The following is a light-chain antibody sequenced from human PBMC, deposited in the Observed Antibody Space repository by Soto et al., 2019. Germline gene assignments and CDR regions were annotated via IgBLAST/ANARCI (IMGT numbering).Light chain of an antibody. CDR2: DAS. J-gene: IGKJ4*01. CDR3: QQRYTWPLT. V-gene: IGKV3-11*01. Sequence: EIVLTQSPATLSSSPGERATLSCRASQSIDTYLAWYQQKPGQAPRLVIYDASDRATGIPARFSGSGSGTAFTLPISGLEPEDFALYYRQQRYTWPLTFGGGTKVDIK. CDR1: QSIDTY.